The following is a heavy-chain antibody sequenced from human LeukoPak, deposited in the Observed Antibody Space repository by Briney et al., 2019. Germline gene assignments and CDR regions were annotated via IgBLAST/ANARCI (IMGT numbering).Heavy chain of an antibody. CDR3: AKGGSPSCYSSSGY. Sequence: GGSLRLSCAASGFIVSSKYMSWVRQAPGKGLEWVSIIFSGDSTYYADSVKGRFTISRDNSKNTVYLQMNSLRAEDTAVYYCAKGGSPSCYSSSGYWGQGTLVTVSS. V-gene: IGHV3-66*01. D-gene: IGHD2-2*01. J-gene: IGHJ4*02. CDR2: IFSGDST. CDR1: GFIVSSKY.